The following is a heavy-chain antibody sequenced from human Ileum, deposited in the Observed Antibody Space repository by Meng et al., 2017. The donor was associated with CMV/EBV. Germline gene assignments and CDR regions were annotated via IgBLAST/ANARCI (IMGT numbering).Heavy chain of an antibody. CDR3: ARGGVAGPTATDY. J-gene: IGHJ4*02. Sequence: GESLKISCAASGFTFSRSWMTWVRQAPGKGLEWVANIKQDGSEKYHVDSVHGRFTISRDNAENSLYLQMNSLRAEDTAVYYCARGGVAGPTATDYWGQGTLVTVSS. D-gene: IGHD6-19*01. CDR1: GFTFSRSW. V-gene: IGHV3-7*01. CDR2: IKQDGSEK.